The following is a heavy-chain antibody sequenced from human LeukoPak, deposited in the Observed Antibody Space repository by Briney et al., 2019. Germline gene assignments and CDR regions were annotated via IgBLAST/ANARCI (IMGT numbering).Heavy chain of an antibody. CDR3: AKAGAIVRGKAYWFFDL. Sequence: GGSLRFSCAASGFTFSSYAMSWVRQAPGKGLEWVAGISGSGGSTYSADSVKGRFTISRDSSKTTLYLQMNSLRAEDTAVYYCAKAGAIVRGKAYWFFDLWGRGTLVTVSS. V-gene: IGHV3-23*01. CDR1: GFTFSSYA. CDR2: ISGSGGST. J-gene: IGHJ2*01. D-gene: IGHD3-16*01.